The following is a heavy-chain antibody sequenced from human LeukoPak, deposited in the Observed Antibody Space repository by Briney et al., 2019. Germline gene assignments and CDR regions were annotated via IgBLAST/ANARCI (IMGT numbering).Heavy chain of an antibody. Sequence: SETLSLTRTVSGGSISSYYWSWIRQPPGKGLEWIGYIYYSGSTNYNPSLKSRVTISVDTSKNQFSLKLSSVTAADTAVYYCASGYSYDLFYYWGQGTLVTVSS. D-gene: IGHD5-18*01. CDR2: IYYSGST. CDR1: GGSISSYY. J-gene: IGHJ4*02. V-gene: IGHV4-59*08. CDR3: ASGYSYDLFYY.